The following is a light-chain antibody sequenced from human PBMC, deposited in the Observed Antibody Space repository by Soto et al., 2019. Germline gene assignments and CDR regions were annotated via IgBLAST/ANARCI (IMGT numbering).Light chain of an antibody. CDR3: QQYDNLYT. CDR2: GAS. Sequence: ETVLTQSPGTLSLSPGERATLSCRASQSVSSNYLAWYQQKPGQAPRLLIYGASNRATGIPDRFSGSGSGTDFTLTISRLEPEDLAVYHCQQYDNLYTFGQGTKLEIK. J-gene: IGKJ2*01. V-gene: IGKV3-20*01. CDR1: QSVSSNY.